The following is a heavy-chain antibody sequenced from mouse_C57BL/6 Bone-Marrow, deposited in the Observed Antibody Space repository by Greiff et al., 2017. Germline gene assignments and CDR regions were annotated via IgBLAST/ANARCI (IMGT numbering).Heavy chain of an antibody. V-gene: IGHV1-64*01. J-gene: IGHJ2*01. D-gene: IGHD1-1*01. Sequence: QVQLQQPGAELVKPGASVKLSCKASGYTFTSYWMHWVKQRPGQGLEWIGLIHPNSGSTNSNENFKSKATLTVDKSSSTAYMQLSSLTSEDSAVYYCLYYGSSYVYWGQGTTLTVSS. CDR1: GYTFTSYW. CDR3: LYYGSSYVY. CDR2: IHPNSGST.